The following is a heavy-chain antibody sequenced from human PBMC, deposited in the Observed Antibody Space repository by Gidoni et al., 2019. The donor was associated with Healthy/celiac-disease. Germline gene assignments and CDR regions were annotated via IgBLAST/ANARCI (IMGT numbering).Heavy chain of an antibody. CDR1: GFTFSSYW. CDR2: INSDGSST. Sequence: EVQLVESGGGLVQPGGSLRLSCAASGFTFSSYWMHWVRQAPGKGLVWVSRINSDGSSTSYADSVKGRFTISRDNAKNTLYLQMNSLRAEDTAVYYCARSYGDSEYFQHWGQGTLVTVSS. J-gene: IGHJ1*01. D-gene: IGHD4-17*01. V-gene: IGHV3-74*01. CDR3: ARSYGDSEYFQH.